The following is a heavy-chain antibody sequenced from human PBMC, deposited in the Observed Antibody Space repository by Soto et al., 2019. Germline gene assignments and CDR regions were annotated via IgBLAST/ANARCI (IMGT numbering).Heavy chain of an antibody. J-gene: IGHJ4*02. CDR2: ISGSGGST. Sequence: GGSLRLSCAASGFTFSSYAMSWVRQAPGKGLEWVSAISGSGGSTYYADSVKGRFTISRDNSKNTLYLQMNSLRAEDTAVYYCAKDGTPKYYYDSSGYYYYWGQGTLVTVSS. D-gene: IGHD3-22*01. CDR3: AKDGTPKYYYDSSGYYYY. CDR1: GFTFSSYA. V-gene: IGHV3-23*01.